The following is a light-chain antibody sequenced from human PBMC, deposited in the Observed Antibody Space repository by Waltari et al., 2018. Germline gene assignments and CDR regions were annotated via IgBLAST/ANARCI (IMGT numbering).Light chain of an antibody. CDR3: VQCPLRPPHP. CDR1: SLVQCDGNTH. CDR2: LVS. J-gene: IGKJ2*01. V-gene: IGKV2-30*02. Sequence: SLVQCDGNTHMNWFCQRPGQSSWRLICLVSARDAGVPARFSGSGSAADEALCVSRVDAEDVGVYFCVQCPLRPPHPFGQGTKVEL.